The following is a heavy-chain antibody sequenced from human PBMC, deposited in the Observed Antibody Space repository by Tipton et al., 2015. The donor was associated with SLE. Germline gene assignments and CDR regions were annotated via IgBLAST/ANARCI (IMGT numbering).Heavy chain of an antibody. V-gene: IGHV4-59*01. J-gene: IGHJ4*02. CDR2: ISYSGST. CDR1: GGTISSYY. D-gene: IGHD3-10*01. CDR3: ARGGYGSGSYYNWFDY. Sequence: LRLSCTVSGGTISSYYWSWIRQSPGKGLEWIGYISYSGSTNYNPSLRSRVTISVDTSRNQFSLKLTSVTAADTAVYSCARGGYGSGSYYNWFDYWGQGTLVTVSS.